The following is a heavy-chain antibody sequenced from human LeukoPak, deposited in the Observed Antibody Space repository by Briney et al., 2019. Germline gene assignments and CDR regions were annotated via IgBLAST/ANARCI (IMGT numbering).Heavy chain of an antibody. Sequence: SQTLSLTCAVSGGSVSSGDYFWSWIRQPPGKGLEWIGYIYFSGSTYYNPSLRSRVTISIDTSKNQFSLNLSSVTAADTAAYYCARDPITVTMNGQGYWGQGTLVTVSS. D-gene: IGHD4-17*01. V-gene: IGHV4-30-4*01. CDR1: GGSVSSGDYF. J-gene: IGHJ4*02. CDR2: IYFSGST. CDR3: ARDPITVTMNGQGY.